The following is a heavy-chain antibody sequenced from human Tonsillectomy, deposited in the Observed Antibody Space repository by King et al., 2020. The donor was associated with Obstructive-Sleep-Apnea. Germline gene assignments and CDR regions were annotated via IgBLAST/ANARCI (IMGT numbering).Heavy chain of an antibody. CDR2: FDPEDGET. J-gene: IGHJ4*02. CDR3: ATAAVVSDYFDY. Sequence: QLVQSGAEVKKPGASVKVSCKVSGYTLTELSMHWVRQAPGKGLEWMGGFDPEDGETIYAQKFQGRVTMTEDTLTDTAYMELGSLRSEDTAGYYCATAAVVSDYFDYWGQGTLVTVSS. V-gene: IGHV1-24*01. CDR1: GYTLTELS. D-gene: IGHD3-22*01.